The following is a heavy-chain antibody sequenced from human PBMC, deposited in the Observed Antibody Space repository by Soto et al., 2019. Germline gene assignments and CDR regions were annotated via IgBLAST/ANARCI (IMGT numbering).Heavy chain of an antibody. CDR3: ASACSSNSCYDVFDY. V-gene: IGHV4-4*07. CDR1: GGCISSYY. D-gene: IGHD2-2*01. CDR2: IYTSGST. J-gene: IGHJ4*02. Sequence: EALSLTCTVSGGCISSYYWSWIRQPAGKGLEWIGRIYTSGSTNYNPSLKSRVTMSVDTSKNQFSLKLSSVTAADTAVYYCASACSSNSCYDVFDYWGQGTLVTVSS.